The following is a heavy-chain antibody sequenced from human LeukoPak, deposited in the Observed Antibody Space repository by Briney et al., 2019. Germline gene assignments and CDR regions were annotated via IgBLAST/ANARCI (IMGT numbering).Heavy chain of an antibody. CDR1: GYTFTGYY. J-gene: IGHJ4*02. D-gene: IGHD3-22*01. Sequence: ASVKVSCKASGYTFTGYYMHWVRQAPGQGLEWMGWINPNSGGTNYAQKFQGRVTMTRDTSISTAYMELSSLRSDDTAVYYCYYRVSSGYLTWGQGTLGAVSS. CDR2: INPNSGGT. CDR3: YYRVSSGYLT. V-gene: IGHV1-2*02.